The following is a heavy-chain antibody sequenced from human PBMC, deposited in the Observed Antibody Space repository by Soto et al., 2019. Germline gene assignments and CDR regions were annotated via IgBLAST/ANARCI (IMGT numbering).Heavy chain of an antibody. CDR2: IYYSGST. V-gene: IGHV4-30-4*01. J-gene: IGHJ4*02. Sequence: QVQRQESGPGLVKPSQTLFLTCTVSGGSISSGDYYWRWIRQPPGKGLEWIGYIYYSGSTYYNPSLKSRVTISVDTSKNQFSLKLSSVTAADTAVYYCATEGGIVGATTVDYWGQGTLVTVSS. D-gene: IGHD1-26*01. CDR3: ATEGGIVGATTVDY. CDR1: GGSISSGDYY.